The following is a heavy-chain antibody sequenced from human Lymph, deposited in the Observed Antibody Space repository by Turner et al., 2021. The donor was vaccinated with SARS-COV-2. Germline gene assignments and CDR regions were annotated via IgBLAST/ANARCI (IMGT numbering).Heavy chain of an antibody. CDR1: GFTFRNYA. V-gene: IGHV3-30*04. Sequence: QVQPVDSGGGVVQPGRSLRLPCAASGFTFRNYAMHWVRQAPGKGLVGVAVISSDGRNKYYADPVKGGFTISRDNSKNTLYLQMNSRRAEDTAVYYCAKDFGAREVDPFDVWGQGTMVTVSS. CDR3: AKDFGAREVDPFDV. J-gene: IGHJ3*01. D-gene: IGHD3-10*01. CDR2: ISSDGRNK.